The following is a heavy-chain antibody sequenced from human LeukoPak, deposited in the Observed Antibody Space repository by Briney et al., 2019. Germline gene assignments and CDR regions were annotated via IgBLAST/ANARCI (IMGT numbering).Heavy chain of an antibody. CDR2: ISPYNDNT. CDR1: GYTFTTYG. D-gene: IGHD6-13*01. V-gene: IGHV1-18*01. Sequence: ASVKVSCKASGYTFTTYGIVWLRQAPGEGLEWMGWISPYNDNTKYAQKLQGRVTMTADTSTSTAYMELRSLRSDDTAVYYCAREMPAADGSYAFDIWGQGTMVTVSS. CDR3: AREMPAADGSYAFDI. J-gene: IGHJ3*02.